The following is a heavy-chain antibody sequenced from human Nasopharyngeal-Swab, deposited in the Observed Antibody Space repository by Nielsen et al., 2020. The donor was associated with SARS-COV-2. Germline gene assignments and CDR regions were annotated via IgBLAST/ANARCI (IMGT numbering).Heavy chain of an antibody. CDR1: GYTITGYY. Sequence: ASVKVSCKASGYTITGYYMHWVRQAPGQGLVWMGRINPNSGGKNYAQKFQGRVTMTRDTSIITAYMERRRLRSDDTAVYYCAREEIFGVVIMGGGVDYWGQGTLVTVSS. D-gene: IGHD3-3*01. V-gene: IGHV1-2*06. J-gene: IGHJ4*02. CDR3: AREEIFGVVIMGGGVDY. CDR2: INPNSGGK.